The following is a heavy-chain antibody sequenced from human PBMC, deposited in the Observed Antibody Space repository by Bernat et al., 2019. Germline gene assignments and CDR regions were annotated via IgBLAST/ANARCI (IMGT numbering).Heavy chain of an antibody. CDR3: ARSTGYSGYELQH. J-gene: IGHJ1*01. D-gene: IGHD5-12*01. V-gene: IGHV5-51*01. CDR2: ICPGDPDT. CDR1: GYSFTSYW. Sequence: EVQLVQSGAEVKKPGESLKISCKGSGYSFTSYWIGWVRQLPGKGLEWMGTICPGDPDTRYSPSFQGKGTISADKSISTVYMQWSSMKAADTAMDYCARSTGYSGYELQHWGQGTLVTVSS.